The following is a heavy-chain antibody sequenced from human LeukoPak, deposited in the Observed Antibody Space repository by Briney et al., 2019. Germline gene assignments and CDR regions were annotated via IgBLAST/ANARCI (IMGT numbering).Heavy chain of an antibody. CDR2: IYYRGST. CDR1: GGSTSSYY. V-gene: IGHV4-59*01. J-gene: IGHJ6*02. D-gene: IGHD6-19*01. Sequence: SETLSLTCTVSGGSTSSYYWSWIRQPPWKGLELIGYIYYRGSTNYNPSLKSRVTISVDTSKNQFSLKLSSVTAADTAVYYCARDSEVAGIGLYYYYGMDVWGQGTTVTVSS. CDR3: ARDSEVAGIGLYYYYGMDV.